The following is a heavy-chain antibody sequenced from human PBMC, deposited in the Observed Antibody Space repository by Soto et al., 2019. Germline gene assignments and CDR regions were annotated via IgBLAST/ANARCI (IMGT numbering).Heavy chain of an antibody. D-gene: IGHD5-18*01. V-gene: IGHV4-59*01. J-gene: IGHJ4*02. CDR3: ARAPGYSYGIKKEGHFDY. CDR1: GGSISSYS. Sequence: SETLSLTCTISGGSISSYSWSWIRQPPGKGLEWIGFIYYSGSTDYNPSLKSRVTISVDTSKNHFSLRLNSVTAADTAVYYCARAPGYSYGIKKEGHFDYWGQGTLVTVSS. CDR2: IYYSGST.